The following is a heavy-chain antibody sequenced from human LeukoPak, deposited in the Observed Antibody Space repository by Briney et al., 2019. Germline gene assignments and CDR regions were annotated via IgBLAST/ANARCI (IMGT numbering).Heavy chain of an antibody. J-gene: IGHJ4*02. CDR1: GFTFSSYW. CDR3: ARNKDYGPLYYFDY. V-gene: IGHV3-7*01. Sequence: GGSLRLSCAASGFTFSSYWVSWVRQAPGKGLEWVANIKQDGSEKYYVDSVKGRFTISRDNAKNSLYLQMNSLRAEDTAVYYCARNKDYGPLYYFDYWGQGTLVTVSS. CDR2: IKQDGSEK. D-gene: IGHD4-17*01.